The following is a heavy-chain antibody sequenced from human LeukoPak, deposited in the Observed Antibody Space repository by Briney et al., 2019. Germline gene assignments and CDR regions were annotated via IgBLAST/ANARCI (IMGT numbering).Heavy chain of an antibody. CDR1: GGSISSYY. J-gene: IGHJ4*02. CDR2: INHSGST. Sequence: SETLSLTCTVSGGSISSYYWSWIRQPPGKGLEWIGEINHSGSTNYNPSLKSRVTISVDTSKNQFSLKLSSVTAADTAVYYCARGRVAAEWYADYWGQGTLVTVSS. CDR3: ARGRVAAEWYADY. V-gene: IGHV4-34*01. D-gene: IGHD6-13*01.